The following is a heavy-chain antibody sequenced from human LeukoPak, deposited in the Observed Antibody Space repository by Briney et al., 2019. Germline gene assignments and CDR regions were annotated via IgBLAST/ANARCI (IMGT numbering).Heavy chain of an antibody. CDR3: ARGADNYGYIDY. V-gene: IGHV3-7*01. D-gene: IGHD5-18*01. CDR2: IKQDGSEK. Sequence: GGSLRLSCAASGFTFSSYGMNWVRQAPGKGLEWVANIKQDGSEKYYVDSVKGRFTISRDNAKNSLYLQMNSLRAEDTAVYYCARGADNYGYIDYWGQGTLVTVSS. J-gene: IGHJ4*02. CDR1: GFTFSSYG.